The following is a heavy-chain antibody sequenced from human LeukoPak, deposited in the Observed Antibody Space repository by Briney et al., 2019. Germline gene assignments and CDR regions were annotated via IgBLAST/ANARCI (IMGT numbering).Heavy chain of an antibody. D-gene: IGHD4-17*01. V-gene: IGHV3-23*01. Sequence: GGSLRLSCAASGFTFSSYGMHWVRQAPGKGLEWVSAIRANTEYADSVKGRFTISRDNSKKTLYLQMRSLRAEDTAIYYCARDPNGDYIGAFDFGGQGTLVTVSS. CDR3: ARDPNGDYIGAFDF. CDR1: GFTFSSYG. CDR2: IRANT. J-gene: IGHJ3*01.